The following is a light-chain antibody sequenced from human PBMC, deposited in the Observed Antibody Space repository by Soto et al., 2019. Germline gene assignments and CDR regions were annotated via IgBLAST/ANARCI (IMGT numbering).Light chain of an antibody. CDR3: AAWGDSLNTWV. Sequence: QSVLTQPPSASGTPGQRVTISCSGNSSNIGSNAVSWYQHFPGTAPKVLIYSDDQRPSGVPDRFSGSKSGTSASLTISGLRAEDEADYFCAAWGDSLNTWVFGGGTKLTVL. CDR1: SSNIGSNA. J-gene: IGLJ3*02. V-gene: IGLV1-44*01. CDR2: SDD.